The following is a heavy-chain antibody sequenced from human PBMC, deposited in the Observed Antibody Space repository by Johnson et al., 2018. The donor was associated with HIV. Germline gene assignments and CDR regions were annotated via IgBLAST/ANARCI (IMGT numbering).Heavy chain of an antibody. V-gene: IGHV3-30-3*01. Sequence: QVQLVESGGVAIQPGGSLRLSCAASGFTFDDYAMHWVRQAPGKGLEWVAVISYDGSNKYYADSVKGRFTISRDNSKNTLFLQMNSLRTEDTALYYCAKSRGGYSYGYDAFDIWGQGTMVTVSS. CDR2: ISYDGSNK. CDR1: GFTFDDYA. D-gene: IGHD5-18*01. CDR3: AKSRGGYSYGYDAFDI. J-gene: IGHJ3*02.